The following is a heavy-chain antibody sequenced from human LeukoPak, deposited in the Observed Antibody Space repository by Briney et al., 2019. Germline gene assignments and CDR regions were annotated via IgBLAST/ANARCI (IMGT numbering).Heavy chain of an antibody. CDR1: GFTFSDYY. CDR2: ISSSSSYT. D-gene: IGHD2-15*01. V-gene: IGHV3-11*06. J-gene: IGHJ4*02. Sequence: KPGGSLRLSCAASGFTFSDYYMSWIRQAPGKGLEWVSYISSSSSYTNYADSVKGRFTISRDNAKNPLYLQMNSLRAEDTAVYYCAGLGYCSGGSCYDLYYFDYWGQGTLVTVSS. CDR3: AGLGYCSGGSCYDLYYFDY.